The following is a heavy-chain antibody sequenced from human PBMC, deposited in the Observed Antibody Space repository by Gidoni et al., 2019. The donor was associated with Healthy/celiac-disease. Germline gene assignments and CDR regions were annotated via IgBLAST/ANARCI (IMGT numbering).Heavy chain of an antibody. V-gene: IGHV4-59*01. D-gene: IGHD3-22*01. J-gene: IGHJ4*02. CDR1: GVSIRSYY. CDR3: ARVNYYDSSGYIFDY. Sequence: QVQLQESGPGLVKPSETLSLPCPVSGVSIRSYYWSWIPQPPGKGLEWIGYIYYSGSTNYNPSLKSRVTISVDTSKNQFSLKLSSVTAADTAVYYCARVNYYDSSGYIFDYWGQGTLVTVSS. CDR2: IYYSGST.